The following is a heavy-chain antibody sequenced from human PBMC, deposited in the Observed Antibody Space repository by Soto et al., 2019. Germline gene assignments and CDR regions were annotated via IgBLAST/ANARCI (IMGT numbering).Heavy chain of an antibody. CDR3: AHRRPYSNSPEYFFDY. CDR1: GFSLSTSGVD. V-gene: IGHV2-5*02. Sequence: QITLKESGPTLVKPTQTLTLTCTFSGFSLSTSGVDVGWIRQPPGKALEWLALIYWDDDKRSSPSLKSRLTITKDTPKNQVVLTMTNMDPLDTATYYCAHRRPYSNSPEYFFDYWGQGTLVTVSS. J-gene: IGHJ4*02. D-gene: IGHD6-6*01. CDR2: IYWDDDK.